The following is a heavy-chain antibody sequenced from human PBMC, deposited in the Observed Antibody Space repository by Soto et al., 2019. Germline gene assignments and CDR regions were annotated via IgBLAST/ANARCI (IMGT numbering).Heavy chain of an antibody. CDR2: IYYRGNT. CDR3: ARDGREASGIDV. Sequence: QVQLQESGPGLVKPSETLSLTCTVSGDSISSHYWSWVRQAPGKGLEWIGCIYYRGNTFYNPSLKSRGTISVDTSNNQFSLKLDSVTTADTAVYYCARDGREASGIDVWGQGTTVTVSS. CDR1: GDSISSHY. V-gene: IGHV4-59*11. D-gene: IGHD1-26*01. J-gene: IGHJ6*02.